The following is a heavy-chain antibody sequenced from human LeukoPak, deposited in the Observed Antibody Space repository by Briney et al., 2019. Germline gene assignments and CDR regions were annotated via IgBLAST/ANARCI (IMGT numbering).Heavy chain of an antibody. D-gene: IGHD2-21*02. CDR3: ARHLDPDCLDY. CDR2: INSDGSST. V-gene: IGHV3-74*01. J-gene: IGHJ4*02. Sequence: GRSLRLSCAASGFTFSSYWMHWVRHAPGKGLVWVSRINSDGSSTSYADSVKGRFTISRDNAKNTLYLQMNSLRAEDTAVYYCARHLDPDCLDYWGQGTLVTVSS. CDR1: GFTFSSYW.